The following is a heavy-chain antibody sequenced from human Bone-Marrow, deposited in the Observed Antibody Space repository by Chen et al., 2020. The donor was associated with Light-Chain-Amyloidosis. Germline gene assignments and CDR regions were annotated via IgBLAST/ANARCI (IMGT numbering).Heavy chain of an antibody. CDR1: GFSFSKYW. Sequence: EVQLVESGGGLVQPGGSLRLSCTGSGFSFSKYWMSWVRQAPGKGLEWVASIKQDESEEYYVDSVKGRFTISRDNAKTSLYLQMNSLGGEDAATYYCTRSGMYYYGSGHDYWGQGILVIVSS. J-gene: IGHJ4*02. V-gene: IGHV3-7*01. D-gene: IGHD3-10*01. CDR2: IKQDESEE. CDR3: TRSGMYYYGSGHDY.